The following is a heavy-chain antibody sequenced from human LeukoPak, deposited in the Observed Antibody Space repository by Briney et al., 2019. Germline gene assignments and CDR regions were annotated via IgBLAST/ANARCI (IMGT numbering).Heavy chain of an antibody. CDR1: GYTLTELS. J-gene: IGHJ5*02. D-gene: IGHD3-10*01. V-gene: IGHV1-24*01. Sequence: ASVKVSCKVSGYTLTELSMHLVRQAPGKGREWMGGFDPEDGETIYAQKFQGRVTMTEDTSTDTAYMELSSLRSEDTAVYYCATVLHYYGSGTNWFNPWGQGTLVTVSS. CDR2: FDPEDGET. CDR3: ATVLHYYGSGTNWFNP.